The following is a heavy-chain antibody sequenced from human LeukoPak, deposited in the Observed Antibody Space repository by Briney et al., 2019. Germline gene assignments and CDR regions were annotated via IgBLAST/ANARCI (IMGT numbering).Heavy chain of an antibody. CDR3: ASLWNAQFYYYYGMDV. Sequence: PGGSLRLSCAASGFTFSSYEMNWVRQAPGKGLEWVSYISSSGSTIYYADSVKGRFTISRDNAKNSLYLQMNSLRAEDTAVYYCASLWNAQFYYYYGMDVWGQGTTVTVSS. CDR1: GFTFSSYE. CDR2: ISSSGSTI. D-gene: IGHD1-1*01. V-gene: IGHV3-48*03. J-gene: IGHJ6*02.